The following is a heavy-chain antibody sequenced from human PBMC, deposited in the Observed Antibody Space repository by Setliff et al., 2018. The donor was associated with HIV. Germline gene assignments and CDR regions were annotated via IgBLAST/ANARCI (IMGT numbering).Heavy chain of an antibody. Sequence: PGGSLRLSCAASGFTFSSFAMSWVRQAPGKGLEWVGFIRSKAYGGTTEYAASVKGRLTISRDDSKSIAYLQMNSLKTEDTAVYYCTRDYGGNLLDYWGQGTLVTV. CDR1: GFTFSSFA. CDR3: TRDYGGNLLDY. V-gene: IGHV3-49*04. J-gene: IGHJ4*02. CDR2: IRSKAYGGTT. D-gene: IGHD4-17*01.